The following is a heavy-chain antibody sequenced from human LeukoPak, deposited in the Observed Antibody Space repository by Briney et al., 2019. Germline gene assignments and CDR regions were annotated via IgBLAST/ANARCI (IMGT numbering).Heavy chain of an antibody. CDR3: AKELVLPHFDY. CDR1: GFTFSSYA. V-gene: IGHV3-30*18. CDR2: ISYDGSNK. Sequence: PGGSLRLSCAASGFTFSSYAMSWVRQAPGKGLEWVAVISYDGSNKYYADSVKGRFTISRDNSKNTLYLQMNSLRAEDTAVYYCAKELVLPHFDYWGQGTLVTVSS. J-gene: IGHJ4*02. D-gene: IGHD6-6*01.